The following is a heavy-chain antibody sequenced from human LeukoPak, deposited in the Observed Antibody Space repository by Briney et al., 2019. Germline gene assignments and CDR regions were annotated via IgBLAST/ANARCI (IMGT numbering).Heavy chain of an antibody. CDR2: IYHSGNT. J-gene: IGHJ3*02. D-gene: IGHD2-21*02. CDR3: ARDGDFGYAFDI. CDR1: GGSITSGAYS. Sequence: PSETLSLTCAVSGGSITSGAYSWNWIRRPSGKGLEWIGYIYHSGNTYYNPSLKSRVTISVDRSKNQFSLKVNSVTAADTAVYYCARDGDFGYAFDIWGQGTMVTVSS. V-gene: IGHV4-30-2*01.